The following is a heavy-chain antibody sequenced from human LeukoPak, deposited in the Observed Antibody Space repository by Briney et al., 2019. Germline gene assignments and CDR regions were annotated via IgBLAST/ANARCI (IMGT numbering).Heavy chain of an antibody. J-gene: IGHJ4*02. CDR3: ARASSSWYYFDY. CDR1: GFTFSSYG. V-gene: IGHV3-30*02. D-gene: IGHD6-13*01. CDR2: IRYDGSNK. Sequence: GGSLRLSCAASGFTFSSYGMHWVRQAPGKGLEWVAFIRYDGSNKYYADSVKGRFTISRDNSKNTLYLQMNSLRAEDTAVYYCARASSSWYYFDYWGQGTLVTVSS.